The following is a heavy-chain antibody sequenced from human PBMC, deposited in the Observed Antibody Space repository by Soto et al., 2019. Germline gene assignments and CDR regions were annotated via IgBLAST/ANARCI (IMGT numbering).Heavy chain of an antibody. CDR2: ISYDGSNK. CDR1: GFTFSSYG. Sequence: GGSLRLSCAASGFTFSSYGMHCCRHSPFKWLEWVAVISYDGSNKYYADSVKGRFTTSRDNSKNTLYLQMNSLRAEDTAVYYCAKDLAEMATNPRGWLYYGMDVWGQGTTVTVSS. D-gene: IGHD5-12*01. CDR3: AKDLAEMATNPRGWLYYGMDV. J-gene: IGHJ6*02. V-gene: IGHV3-30*18.